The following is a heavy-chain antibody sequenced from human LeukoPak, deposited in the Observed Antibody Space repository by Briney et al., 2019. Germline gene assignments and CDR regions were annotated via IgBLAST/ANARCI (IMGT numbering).Heavy chain of an antibody. CDR2: VSADESGK. CDR3: ASLDRSEIP. CDR1: GFSFDKFG. Sequence: GGSLRHSCVASGFSFDKFGMHWVRQAPGKGLEYVSSVSADESGKYYTKSVRGRFSISRDNSKNTMYLQLGNLRPDDMGIYYCASLDRSEIPWGPGTLVTVSS. J-gene: IGHJ5*02. V-gene: IGHV3-64*01. D-gene: IGHD1-26*01.